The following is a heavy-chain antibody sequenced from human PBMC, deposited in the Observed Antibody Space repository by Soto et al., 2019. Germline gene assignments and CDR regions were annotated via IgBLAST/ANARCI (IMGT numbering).Heavy chain of an antibody. D-gene: IGHD4-4*01. CDR2: IFDSGNA. CDR3: ARHRRTTVAKFYFDN. CDR1: GGSINSYC. V-gene: IGHV4-59*08. J-gene: IGHJ4*02. Sequence: QVQLQESGPGLVKPSETLSLTCTVYGGSINSYCWSWIRQPPGKGLEWIAYIFDSGNANYNPSLKSRVTISEDTSNNQFSLKLTSVTAADTAVYYCARHRRTTVAKFYFDNWGQGALVTVSS.